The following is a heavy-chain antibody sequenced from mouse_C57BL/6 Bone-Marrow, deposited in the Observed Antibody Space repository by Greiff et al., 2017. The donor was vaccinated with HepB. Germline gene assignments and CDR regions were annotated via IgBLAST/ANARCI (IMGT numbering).Heavy chain of an antibody. CDR1: GFTIKDDY. J-gene: IGHJ2*01. V-gene: IGHV14-4*01. Sequence: VHVKQSGAELVRPGASVKLSCTASGFTIKDDYMHWVKQRPEQGLEWIGWIDPENGDTEYASKFQGKATITADTSSNTAYLQLSSLTSEDTAVYYCTTITTVVATRYFDYWGQGTTLTVSS. CDR2: IDPENGDT. CDR3: TTITTVVATRYFDY. D-gene: IGHD1-1*01.